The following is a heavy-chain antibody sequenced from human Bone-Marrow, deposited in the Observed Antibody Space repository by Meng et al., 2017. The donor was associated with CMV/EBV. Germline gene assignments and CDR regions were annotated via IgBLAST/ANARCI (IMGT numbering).Heavy chain of an antibody. Sequence: SETLSLTCTVSDSSISSHYFWAWIRQSPGVGLEWIGTISHSGYAYYNPSLMSRVTMSVDTSKSQFSLRVNSVSAADTALYCSAGVRSKYSGYYLFDYWGQGTLVTVSS. D-gene: IGHD3-22*01. CDR2: ISHSGYA. CDR3: AGVRSKYSGYYLFDY. V-gene: IGHV4-38-2*02. CDR1: DSSISSHYF. J-gene: IGHJ4*02.